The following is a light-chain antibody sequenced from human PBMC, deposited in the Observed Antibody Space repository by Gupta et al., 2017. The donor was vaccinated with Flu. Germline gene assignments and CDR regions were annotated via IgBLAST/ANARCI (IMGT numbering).Light chain of an antibody. V-gene: IGLV6-57*01. J-gene: IGLJ3*02. CDR2: EDN. Sequence: NFMLTQPHSVSESPGKTVAISCTPSSGSIASYYVQWYQQRPGSSPILVIYEDNHRPSGVPDRFSGSIDRSSNSASLTISGLKTEDEGDYYCQSYDASSHWVFGGGTRLTVL. CDR1: SGSIASYY. CDR3: QSYDASSHWV.